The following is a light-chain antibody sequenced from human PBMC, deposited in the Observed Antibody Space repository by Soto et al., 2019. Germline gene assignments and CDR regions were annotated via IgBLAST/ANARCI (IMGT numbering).Light chain of an antibody. CDR3: QQYDNRPLT. J-gene: IGKJ4*01. V-gene: IGKV1-33*01. CDR1: QDISNY. Sequence: DIQMTQSPSSLSASVGDRVTITCQASQDISNYLNWYQQKPGKAPKLLIYAASNLETGVPSRFSGSGSGTDFTFTISSLQPEDIATYYCQQYDNRPLTFGGGTKVDIK. CDR2: AAS.